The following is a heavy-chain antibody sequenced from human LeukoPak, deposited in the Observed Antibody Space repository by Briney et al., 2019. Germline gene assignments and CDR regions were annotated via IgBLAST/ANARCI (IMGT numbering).Heavy chain of an antibody. J-gene: IGHJ3*02. Sequence: GASVKVSCKASGYTFTSYDINWVRQAPGQGLEWMGWMNPNSGNTGYAQKFQGRVTMTRNTSISTAYMELSSLRSEDTAVYYCARGSRNSAAFDIWGQGTMVTVSS. CDR3: ARGSRNSAAFDI. CDR2: MNPNSGNT. D-gene: IGHD4-23*01. V-gene: IGHV1-8*01. CDR1: GYTFTSYD.